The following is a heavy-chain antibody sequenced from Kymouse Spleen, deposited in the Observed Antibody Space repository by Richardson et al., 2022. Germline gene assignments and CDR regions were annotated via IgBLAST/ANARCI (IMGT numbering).Heavy chain of an antibody. Sequence: QVQLQQWGAGLLKPSETLSLTCAVYGGSFSGYYWSWIRQPPGKGLEWIGEINHSGSTNYNPSLKSRVTISVDTSKNQFSLKLSSVTAADTAVYYCARAGGSGSYADYWGQGTLVTVSS. J-gene: IGHJ4*02. CDR1: GGSFSGYY. V-gene: IGHV4-34*01. CDR3: ARAGGSGSYADY. CDR2: INHSGST. D-gene: IGHD3-10*01.